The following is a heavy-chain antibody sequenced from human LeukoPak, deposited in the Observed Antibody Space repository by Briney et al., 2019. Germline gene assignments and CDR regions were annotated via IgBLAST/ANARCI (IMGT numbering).Heavy chain of an antibody. D-gene: IGHD4-23*01. CDR1: GYSFTSYW. CDR2: IYPGDYDT. V-gene: IGHV5-51*01. CDR3: ARHTNDYGGYGDY. Sequence: GESLKISRKCSGYSFTSYWIGWVRQMPGKVLEWMGIIYPGDYDTRYRPSFQGQVTISADKSISAAYLQWSSLKASDTPMYYCARHTNDYGGYGDYWGQGTLVTVSS. J-gene: IGHJ4*02.